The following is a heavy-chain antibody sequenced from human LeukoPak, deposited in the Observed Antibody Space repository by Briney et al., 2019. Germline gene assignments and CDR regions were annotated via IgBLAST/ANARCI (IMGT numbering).Heavy chain of an antibody. Sequence: SETLSLTCAVYGGSFSGYYWRWIRQPPGKGVEWFGEINHSGSTNYNPSLKSGVTISVDTSKNQFSLKLSSVTAAYTAVYYCARARRVGGYSYGLPYNWFDPWGQGTLVTVSS. CDR2: INHSGST. J-gene: IGHJ5*02. CDR3: ARARRVGGYSYGLPYNWFDP. CDR1: GGSFSGYY. V-gene: IGHV4-34*01. D-gene: IGHD5-18*01.